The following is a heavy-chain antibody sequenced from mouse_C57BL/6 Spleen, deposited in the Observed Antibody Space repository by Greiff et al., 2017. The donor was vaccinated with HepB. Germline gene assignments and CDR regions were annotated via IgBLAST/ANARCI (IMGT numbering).Heavy chain of an antibody. V-gene: IGHV1-39*01. CDR1: GYSFTDYN. CDR2: INPNYGTT. D-gene: IGHD2-4*01. J-gene: IGHJ3*01. Sequence: VQLQPSGPELVKPGASVTISCKASGYSFTDYNMNWVKQSNGKSLEWIGVINPNYGTTSYNQKFKGKATLTVDQSSSTAYLQLNSLTSEDSAVYYCAREGAWDYDAWFAYGGQGTRVTVSA. CDR3: AREGAWDYDAWFAY.